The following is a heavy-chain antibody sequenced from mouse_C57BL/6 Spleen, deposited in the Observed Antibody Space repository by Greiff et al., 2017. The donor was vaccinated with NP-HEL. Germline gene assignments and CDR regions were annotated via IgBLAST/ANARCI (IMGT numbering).Heavy chain of an antibody. CDR3: ARPSRGDAMDY. Sequence: EVKVVESGGGLVKPGGSLKLSCAASGFTFSDYGMHWVRQAPEKGLEWVAYISSGSSTIYYADTVKGRFTISRDNAKNTLFLQMTSLRSEDTAMYYCARPSRGDAMDYWGQGTSVTVSS. J-gene: IGHJ4*01. CDR2: ISSGSSTI. CDR1: GFTFSDYG. V-gene: IGHV5-17*01.